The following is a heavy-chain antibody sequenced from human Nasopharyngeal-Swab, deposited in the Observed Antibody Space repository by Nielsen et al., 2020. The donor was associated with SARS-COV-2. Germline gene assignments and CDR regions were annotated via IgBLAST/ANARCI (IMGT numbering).Heavy chain of an antibody. D-gene: IGHD3-22*01. CDR1: GGSFSGYY. V-gene: IGHV4-34*01. CDR2: INHSGST. CDR3: ARDEGDSNGYYSGY. J-gene: IGHJ4*02. Sequence: SETLSLTCAVYGGSFSGYYWSWIRQPPGKGLEWIGEINHSGSTNYNPSLKSRVTISVDTSKNQFSLKLSSVTAADTAVYYCARDEGDSNGYYSGYWGQGTLVTVSS.